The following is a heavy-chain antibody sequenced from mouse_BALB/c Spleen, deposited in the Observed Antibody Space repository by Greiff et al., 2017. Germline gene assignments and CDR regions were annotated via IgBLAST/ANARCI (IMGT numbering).Heavy chain of an antibody. J-gene: IGHJ4*01. V-gene: IGHV1-7*01. D-gene: IGHD2-1*01. CDR2: INPSTGYT. CDR1: GYTFTSYW. Sequence: VQLQQSGAELAKPGASVKMSCKASGYTFTSYWMHWVKQRPGQGLEWIGYINPSTGYTEYNQKFKDKATLTADNSSSTAYMQMSSLNSEDSAVYCCERRGGNYGHYAVDYWGQGTSVTVAS. CDR3: ERRGGNYGHYAVDY.